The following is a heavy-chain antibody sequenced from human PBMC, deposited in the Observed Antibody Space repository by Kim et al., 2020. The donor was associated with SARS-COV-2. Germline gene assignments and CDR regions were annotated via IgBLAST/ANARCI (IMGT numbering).Heavy chain of an antibody. V-gene: IGHV3-23*03. J-gene: IGHJ2*01. CDR1: GFTFSSYA. Sequence: GGSLRLFCAASGFTFSSYAMSWVRQAPGKGLEWVSVIYSGGSSTYYADSVKGRFTISRDNSKNTLYLQMNSLRAEDTAVYYCAKDQYSSSWSLNWYFDLWGRGTLVTVSS. CDR2: IYSGGSST. CDR3: AKDQYSSSWSLNWYFDL. D-gene: IGHD6-13*01.